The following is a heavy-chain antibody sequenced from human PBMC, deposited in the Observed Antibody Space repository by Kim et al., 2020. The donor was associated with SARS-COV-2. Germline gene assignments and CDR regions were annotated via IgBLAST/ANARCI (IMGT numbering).Heavy chain of an antibody. CDR2: IYYSGST. V-gene: IGHV4-59*01. CDR1: GGSISSYY. CDR3: ARWNYDSSGYLADPFDY. Sequence: SETLSLTCTVSGGSISSYYWSWIRQPPGKGLEWIGYIYYSGSTNYNPSLKSRVTISVDTSKNQFSLKLSSVTAADTAVYYCARWNYDSSGYLADPFDYWGHGTLVTLSS. J-gene: IGHJ4*01. D-gene: IGHD3-22*01.